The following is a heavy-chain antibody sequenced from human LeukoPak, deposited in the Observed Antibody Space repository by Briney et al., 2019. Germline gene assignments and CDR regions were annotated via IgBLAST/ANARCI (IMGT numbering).Heavy chain of an antibody. CDR1: GFTFSSYA. D-gene: IGHD6-19*01. CDR2: ISGSGGST. Sequence: GGSLRLSCAASGFTFSSYAMSWVRQAPGKGLEWVSAISGSGGSTYYADSVKGRFTISRDNSKNTLYLQMNSLKTEDTAVYYCTTEEAGLFDYWGQGTLVTVSS. J-gene: IGHJ4*02. CDR3: TTEEAGLFDY. V-gene: IGHV3-23*01.